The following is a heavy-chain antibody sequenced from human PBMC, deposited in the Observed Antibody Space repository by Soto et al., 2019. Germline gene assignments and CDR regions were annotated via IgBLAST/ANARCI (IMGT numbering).Heavy chain of an antibody. V-gene: IGHV4-31*03. J-gene: IGHJ4*02. CDR2: IYYSGST. CDR1: GGSISSGGYY. D-gene: IGHD4-17*01. CDR3: ARFSLGDYGLFHY. Sequence: PSETLSLTCTVSGGSISSGGYYWSWIRQHPGKGLEWIGYIYYSGSTYYNPSLKSRVTISVDTSKNQFSLKLSSVTAADTAVYYCARFSLGDYGLFHYWGQGTLVTVSS.